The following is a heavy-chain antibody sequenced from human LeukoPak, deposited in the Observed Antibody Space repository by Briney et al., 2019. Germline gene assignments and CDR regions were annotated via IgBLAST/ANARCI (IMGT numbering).Heavy chain of an antibody. D-gene: IGHD2-15*01. V-gene: IGHV4-4*07. Sequence: SETLPLTCTVSDGSVRGFYWSWIRQPAGKGLEWIGRIYSGGSSNINPSVKSRVTSSVDASKNQFTLELSSMAAADTAVYYCAREIRVGGRGGFGPWGQGIPVTVFS. CDR3: AREIRVGGRGGFGP. CDR1: DGSVRGFY. CDR2: IYSGGSS. J-gene: IGHJ5*02.